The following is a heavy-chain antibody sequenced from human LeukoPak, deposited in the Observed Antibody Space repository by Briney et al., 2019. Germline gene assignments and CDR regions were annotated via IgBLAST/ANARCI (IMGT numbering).Heavy chain of an antibody. Sequence: SETLSLTCTVSGGSIRSYYWSWIRQPPGKGLEWIGYIYFSGSTSYNPSLKSRVTISVDRSKNQFSLKLSSVTAADTAVYYCARSYDTNFDYWGQGTLVTVSS. D-gene: IGHD3-3*01. V-gene: IGHV4-59*01. CDR1: GGSIRSYY. CDR3: ARSYDTNFDY. J-gene: IGHJ4*02. CDR2: IYFSGST.